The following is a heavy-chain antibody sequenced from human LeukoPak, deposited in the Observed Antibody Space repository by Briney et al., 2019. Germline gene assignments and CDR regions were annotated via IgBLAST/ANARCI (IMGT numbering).Heavy chain of an antibody. CDR3: ARVWQQPTG. D-gene: IGHD6-13*01. V-gene: IGHV3-48*01. Sequence: GGSLRLSRAASGFTFSSYSMNWVRQAPGKGLEWVSYISSSSSTIYYADSVKGRFTISRDNAKNSLYLQMNSLRAEDTAVYYCARVWQQPTGWGQGTLVTVSS. CDR1: GFTFSSYS. J-gene: IGHJ4*02. CDR2: ISSSSSTI.